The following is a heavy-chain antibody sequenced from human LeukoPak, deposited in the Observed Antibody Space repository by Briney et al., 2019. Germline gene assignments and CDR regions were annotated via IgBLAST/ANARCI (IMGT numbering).Heavy chain of an antibody. Sequence: GAAVKISCKASGYTFTSYYIVWVRQAPGQGLEWMGRIDPSGGITSHAQKFQGRVTMTRGTSTSTVYMELSSLRSEDTAVYYCARNSGSGFDYWGKGTLVTVSS. J-gene: IGHJ4*02. CDR3: ARNSGSGFDY. CDR2: IDPSGGIT. V-gene: IGHV1-46*01. CDR1: GYTFTSYY. D-gene: IGHD2-15*01.